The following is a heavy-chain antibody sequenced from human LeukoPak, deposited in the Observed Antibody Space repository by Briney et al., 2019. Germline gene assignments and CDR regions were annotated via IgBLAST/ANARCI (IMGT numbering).Heavy chain of an antibody. CDR2: INHSGST. CDR1: GGSFSGYY. J-gene: IGHJ4*02. Sequence: SETLSLTCAVYGGSFSGYYWSWIRQPPGKGLEWIGEINHSGSTNYNPSLKSRVTISVDTSKNQFSLKLSSVTAADTAVFYCARGWSVTSPAGLDYWGQGTLVTVSS. D-gene: IGHD4-17*01. CDR3: ARGWSVTSPAGLDY. V-gene: IGHV4-34*01.